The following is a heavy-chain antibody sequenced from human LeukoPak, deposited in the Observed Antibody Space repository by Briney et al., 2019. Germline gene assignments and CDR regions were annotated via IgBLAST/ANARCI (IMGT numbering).Heavy chain of an antibody. V-gene: IGHV4-39*01. CDR2: IYYSGSI. D-gene: IGHD6-19*01. CDR3: ARLLGSSGWEFDY. Sequence: WVRQAPGKGLEWIGSIYYSGSIYYNPSLKSRVTISVDTSKNQFSLKLSSVTAADTAVYYCARLLGSSGWEFDYWGQGTLVTVSS. J-gene: IGHJ4*02.